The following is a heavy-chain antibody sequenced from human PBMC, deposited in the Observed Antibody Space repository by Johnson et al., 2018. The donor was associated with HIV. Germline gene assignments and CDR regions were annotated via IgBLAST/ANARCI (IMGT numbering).Heavy chain of an antibody. CDR2: IYSGGST. CDR1: GFTVSSNY. D-gene: IGHD2-15*01. V-gene: IGHV3-53*01. CDR3: ARACSGGSCYEEKSPDAFDI. J-gene: IGHJ3*02. Sequence: VQLVESGGGLIQPGGSLRLSCAASGFTVSSNYMSWVRQAPGKGLGWVSVIYSGGSTYYADSVKGRFTISSANSKNTLYLQMNSLRAEDTAVYYCARACSGGSCYEEKSPDAFDIWGQGTMVTVSS.